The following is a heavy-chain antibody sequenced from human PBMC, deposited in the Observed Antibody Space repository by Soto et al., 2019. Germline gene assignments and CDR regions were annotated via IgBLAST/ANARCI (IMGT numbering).Heavy chain of an antibody. CDR3: ARDSAYGDYGMDV. CDR1: GGSVSSDNYF. D-gene: IGHD4-17*01. V-gene: IGHV4-61*01. J-gene: IGHJ6*02. Sequence: QVQLQESGPGLVKPSETLSLIYTVSGGSVSSDNYFWGWIRQPPGKGLEWIGYIYYSGSTDYSPSLKSRVTISVDTSKNQFSLRLSSVTAADTAVYYCARDSAYGDYGMDVWGQGTTVTVSS. CDR2: IYYSGST.